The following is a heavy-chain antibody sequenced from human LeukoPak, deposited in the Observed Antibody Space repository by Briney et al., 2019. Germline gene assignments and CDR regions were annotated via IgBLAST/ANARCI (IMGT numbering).Heavy chain of an antibody. D-gene: IGHD3-3*02. CDR3: ARDLHFYYYGMDV. J-gene: IGHJ6*02. V-gene: IGHV1-69*01. Sequence: GASVKVSCKASGGTFSSYAISWVRQAPGQGLEWMGGIIPIFGTANYAQKFQGRVTITADESTSTAYMELSSLRSEDTAVYYCARDLHFYYYGMDVWGQGTTVTVSS. CDR2: IIPIFGTA. CDR1: GGTFSSYA.